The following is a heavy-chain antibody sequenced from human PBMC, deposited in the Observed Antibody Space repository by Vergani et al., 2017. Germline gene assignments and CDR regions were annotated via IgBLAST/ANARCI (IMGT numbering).Heavy chain of an antibody. Sequence: EVQLVESGGGLVKPGGSLRLSCAASGFTFSSYSMNWVRQAPGKGLEWVSSISSSSSYIYYADSVKGRFTISRDNAKNSLYLQMNSLRAEDTAVYYCARDNSVRGYSGYDASIAVAGSYFDYWGQGTLVTVSS. J-gene: IGHJ4*02. D-gene: IGHD5-12*01. CDR2: ISSSSSYI. V-gene: IGHV3-21*01. CDR1: GFTFSSYS. CDR3: ARDNSVRGYSGYDASIAVAGSYFDY.